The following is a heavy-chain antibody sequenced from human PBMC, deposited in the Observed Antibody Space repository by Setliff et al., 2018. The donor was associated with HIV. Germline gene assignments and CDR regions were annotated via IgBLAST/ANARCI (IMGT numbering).Heavy chain of an antibody. CDR2: INHSGSM. CDR3: ARGLSFYDPGGFDY. J-gene: IGHJ4*02. D-gene: IGHD3-22*01. Sequence: SETLSLTCAVYGGSFNGYYWSWIRQPPGKGLEWIGEINHSGSMNYNPSLKSRVTMSLDTSKTQFSLKLSSVTAADTAVYHCARGLSFYDPGGFDYWGQGTLVTVSS. V-gene: IGHV4-34*10. CDR1: GGSFNGYY.